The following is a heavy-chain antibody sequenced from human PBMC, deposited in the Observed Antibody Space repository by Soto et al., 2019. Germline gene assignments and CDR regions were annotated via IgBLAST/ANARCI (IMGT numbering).Heavy chain of an antibody. J-gene: IGHJ4*02. Sequence: QVQLVQSGAELKKPGSSVKVSCKASGGTFSNYVISWVRQAPGQGLEWMGGIIPISDTANYAQNFQGRVTITADESTRIAYLELTSLTSEDTALYYRARTAGSWQYYFDYWGQGTLVTVSS. V-gene: IGHV1-69*01. CDR2: IIPISDTA. D-gene: IGHD6-13*01. CDR3: ARTAGSWQYYFDY. CDR1: GGTFSNYV.